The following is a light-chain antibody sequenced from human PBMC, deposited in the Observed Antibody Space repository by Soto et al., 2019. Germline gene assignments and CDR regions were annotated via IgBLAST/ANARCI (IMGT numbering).Light chain of an antibody. CDR1: QIPVYSDGSTY. V-gene: IGKV2-30*01. J-gene: IGKJ1*01. CDR2: KVS. CDR3: LQATHWPET. Sequence: DVSMNQFPLSPSVSVGHPASISCRPTQIPVYSDGSTYLNWFQQRPGQSQRRLIYKVSNRDSGVSDRFSGSGSGTDFTLKIRRVEAEDVGVYYCLQATHWPETFGKGTKLDI.